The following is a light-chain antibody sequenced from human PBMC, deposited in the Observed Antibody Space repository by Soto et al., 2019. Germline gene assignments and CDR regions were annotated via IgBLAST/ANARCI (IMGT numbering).Light chain of an antibody. CDR3: VSYTDTDTLV. V-gene: IGLV2-14*01. CDR2: EVT. J-gene: IGLJ1*01. Sequence: QSALTQPASVSGSRGQSVTISCVGRNTDVGQGKSVSWYQQGPGKAPKLVIFEVTNRLSGVSNRFSGSRSGSTASLTISGLQADDEGDYFCVSYTDTDTLVFGTGTKVTVL. CDR1: NTDVGQGKS.